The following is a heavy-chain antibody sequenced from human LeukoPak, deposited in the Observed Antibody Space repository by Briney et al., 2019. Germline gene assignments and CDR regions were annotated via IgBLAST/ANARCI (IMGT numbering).Heavy chain of an antibody. CDR1: GLTFSTFG. V-gene: IGHV3-23*01. D-gene: IGHD2-15*01. CDR2: ISSSGSST. J-gene: IGHJ4*02. CDR3: AKDGYSAFDY. Sequence: GGSLRLSCAASGLTFSTFGMSWVRKAPGKGLEWVSAISSSGSSTYYADSVKGRFTFSRDNSQNMLYLQMNSLRAEDTAVYYCAKDGYSAFDYWGQGTLVTVSS.